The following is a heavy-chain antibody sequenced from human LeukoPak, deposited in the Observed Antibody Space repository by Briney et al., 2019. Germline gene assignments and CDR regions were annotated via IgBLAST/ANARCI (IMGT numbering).Heavy chain of an antibody. V-gene: IGHV1-69*05. CDR1: GGTFSSYA. CDR3: ASCPRMTTVTSFDY. Sequence: SVKVSCKASGGTFSSYAISWVRQAPGQGLEWMGRIIPIFGTANYAQKFQGRVTITTDESTSTAYMELSSLRSEDTAVYYCASCPRMTTVTSFDYWGQGTLVTVSS. D-gene: IGHD4-17*01. CDR2: IIPIFGTA. J-gene: IGHJ4*02.